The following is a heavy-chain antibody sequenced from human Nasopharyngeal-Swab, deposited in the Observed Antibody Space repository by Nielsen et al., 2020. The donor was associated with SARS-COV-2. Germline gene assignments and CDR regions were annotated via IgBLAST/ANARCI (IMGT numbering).Heavy chain of an antibody. CDR2: INAGNGNT. Sequence: ASVKVSCKASGYNFTTYAMHWVRQAPGQRLEWMGWINAGNGNTKYSQKFQGRVTITRDTSTSTAYMELRSLRSDDTAVYYCATGSGKSIAAANYGMDVWGQGTTVTVSS. CDR1: GYNFTTYA. V-gene: IGHV1-3*01. CDR3: ATGSGKSIAAANYGMDV. D-gene: IGHD6-13*01. J-gene: IGHJ6*02.